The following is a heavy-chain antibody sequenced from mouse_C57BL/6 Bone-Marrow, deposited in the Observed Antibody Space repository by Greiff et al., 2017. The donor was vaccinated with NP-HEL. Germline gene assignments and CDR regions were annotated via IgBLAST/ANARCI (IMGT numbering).Heavy chain of an antibody. CDR2: IHPNSGST. Sequence: QVQLQQPGAELVKPGASVKLSCKASGYTFTSYWMHWVKQRPGQGLEWIGMIHPNSGSTNYNEKFKSKATLTVDKSSSTAYMQLSSLTSEDSAVYYCARIGNPSITTVVGYFDVWGTGTTVTVSS. J-gene: IGHJ1*03. CDR3: ARIGNPSITTVVGYFDV. CDR1: GYTFTSYW. V-gene: IGHV1-64*01. D-gene: IGHD1-1*01.